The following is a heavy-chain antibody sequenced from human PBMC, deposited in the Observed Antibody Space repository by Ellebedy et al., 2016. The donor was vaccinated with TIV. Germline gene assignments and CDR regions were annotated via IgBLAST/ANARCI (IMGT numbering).Heavy chain of an antibody. Sequence: PGGSLRLSCSASGFTFRDYDMHWVRQTPGKGLEWVSGITRNSGSMGYGDSVRGRFTISRYNAKNSLYLQMNSLRVEDTAVYHCAKHHRESSGYHFENWGQGILVTVSS. J-gene: IGHJ4*02. CDR2: ITRNSGSM. CDR1: GFTFRDYD. D-gene: IGHD3-22*01. CDR3: AKHHRESSGYHFEN. V-gene: IGHV3-9*01.